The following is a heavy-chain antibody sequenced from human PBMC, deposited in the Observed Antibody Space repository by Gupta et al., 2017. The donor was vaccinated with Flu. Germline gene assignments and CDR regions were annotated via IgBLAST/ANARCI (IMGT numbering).Heavy chain of an antibody. Sequence: VARIRSKANSYATAYAASVTGRFTISRDDSKNTAYLQMNSLKTEDTAVYYCARGMDGGWFDPWGQGTLVTVSS. V-gene: IGHV3-73*01. D-gene: IGHD3/OR15-3a*01. CDR2: IRSKANSYAT. CDR3: ARGMDGGWFDP. J-gene: IGHJ5*02.